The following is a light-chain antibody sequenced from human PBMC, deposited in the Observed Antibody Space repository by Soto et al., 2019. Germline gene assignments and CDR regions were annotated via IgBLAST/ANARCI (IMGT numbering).Light chain of an antibody. V-gene: IGLV2-14*01. J-gene: IGLJ1*01. CDR1: SSDVGGYKY. Sequence: QSVLTQPASVSGSPGQSITISCTGTSSDVGGYKYVSWYQQHPGKAPKLMIYEVSNRPPGVSNRFSGSKSGNTASLTISGLQVEDEADYYCSSYTSSSSFVFGTGTKVTVL. CDR2: EVS. CDR3: SSYTSSSSFV.